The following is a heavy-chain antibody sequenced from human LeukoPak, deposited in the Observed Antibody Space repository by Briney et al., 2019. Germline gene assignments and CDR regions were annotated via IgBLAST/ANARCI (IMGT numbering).Heavy chain of an antibody. CDR3: AKDPWGSRVY. D-gene: IGHD7-27*01. CDR2: ISGSSNDI. V-gene: IGHV3-21*01. CDR1: GFTFSSHS. J-gene: IGHJ4*02. Sequence: PGGSLRLSCAASGFTFSSHSMNWVRQAPGKGLEWVASISGSSNDIYYADSLKGRFTISRDNAKNALYLQINSLRVEDTAVYYCAKDPWGSRVYWGQGTLVTVSS.